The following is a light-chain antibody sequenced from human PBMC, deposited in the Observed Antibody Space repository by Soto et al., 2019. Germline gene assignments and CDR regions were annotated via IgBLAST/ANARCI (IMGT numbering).Light chain of an antibody. CDR3: HHYDYGRDT. Sequence: EIVLTQSPGTLSLSPGESATLSCRASQSVTSDYLAWYQQKPGQAPRLLIYGASSRANGIPDRFTGSGSGTDFTLTISRLQPEAFAVYLCHHYDYGRDTFGQGTKLEIK. CDR2: GAS. J-gene: IGKJ2*01. V-gene: IGKV3-20*01. CDR1: QSVTSDY.